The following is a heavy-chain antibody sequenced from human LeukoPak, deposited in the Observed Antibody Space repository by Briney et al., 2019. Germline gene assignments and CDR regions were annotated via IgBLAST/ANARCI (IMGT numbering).Heavy chain of an antibody. J-gene: IGHJ4*02. CDR3: AIRPVAGYFDY. D-gene: IGHD6-19*01. V-gene: IGHV1-46*01. Sequence: ASVKVSCKASGYTFTSYYMHWVRQAPGQGLEWMGIINPSGGSTSYAQKFQGRVTMTRDMSTSTVYMELSSLRSEDTAVYYCAIRPVAGYFDYWGQGTLVTVSS. CDR2: INPSGGST. CDR1: GYTFTSYY.